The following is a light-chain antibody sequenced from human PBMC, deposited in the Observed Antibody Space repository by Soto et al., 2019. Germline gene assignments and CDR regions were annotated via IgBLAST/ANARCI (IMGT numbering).Light chain of an antibody. CDR3: QQYNTYST. V-gene: IGKV1-5*01. CDR1: QDINNW. CDR2: DAS. J-gene: IGKJ5*01. Sequence: DIQMTQSPSTLSASVGDRVTITCRASQDINNWLAWYQQKPGNAPKFLIYDASSLQSGVSSRFSGSGSGTEFTLTISSLQPDDFATYYCQQYNTYSTFGQGTRLEI.